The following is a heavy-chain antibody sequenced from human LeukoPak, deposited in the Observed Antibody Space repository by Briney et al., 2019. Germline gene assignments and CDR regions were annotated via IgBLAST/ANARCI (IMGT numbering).Heavy chain of an antibody. Sequence: GGSLRLSCEASELTFTFYSMNWVRQAPGKGLEWVSSISGSGTYIEYADSLKGRITISRDNARNSLYLQINSLRVEDTAVYYCATSGCTSCFYDYWGQGTLVTVSS. CDR3: ATSGCTSCFYDY. J-gene: IGHJ4*02. CDR1: ELTFTFYS. V-gene: IGHV3-21*01. D-gene: IGHD2-2*01. CDR2: ISGSGTYI.